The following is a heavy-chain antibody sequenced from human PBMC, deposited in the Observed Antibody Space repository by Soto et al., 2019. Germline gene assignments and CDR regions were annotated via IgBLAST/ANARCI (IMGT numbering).Heavy chain of an antibody. CDR3: AGGSSIDSTRAPLDDY. V-gene: IGHV3-21*01. CDR1: GFTFSSYS. Sequence: GGSLRLSCAASGFTFSSYSMNWVRQAPGKGLEWVSSISSSSSYIYYADSVKGRFTISRDNAKNSLYLQMNSLRAEDTAVYYCAGGSSIDSTRAPLDDYWGQGTLVTVSS. CDR2: ISSSSSYI. J-gene: IGHJ4*02. D-gene: IGHD6-6*01.